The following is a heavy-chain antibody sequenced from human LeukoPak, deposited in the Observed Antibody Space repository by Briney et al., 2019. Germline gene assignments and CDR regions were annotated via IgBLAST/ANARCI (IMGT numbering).Heavy chain of an antibody. CDR3: ARERLGPGSLYREELFDY. D-gene: IGHD3-10*01. CDR1: GGSINSYY. V-gene: IGHV4-59*01. J-gene: IGHJ4*02. CDR2: FYYSGTT. Sequence: SETLSLTCTVSGGSINSYYWSWIRQPPGMGLEWIGYFYYSGTTNYNPSLKSRVTISVDTSKNQFSLKLSSVTAADTAVYYCARERLGPGSLYREELFDYWGQGTLVTVSS.